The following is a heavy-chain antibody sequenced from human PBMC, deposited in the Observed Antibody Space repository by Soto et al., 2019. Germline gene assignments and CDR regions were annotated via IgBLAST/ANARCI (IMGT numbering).Heavy chain of an antibody. CDR1: GGSISSYY. D-gene: IGHD3-10*01. J-gene: IGHJ5*02. Sequence: SETLSLTCTVSGGSISSYYWSWIRQPPGKGLEWIGYIYYSGSTNYNPSLKSRVTISVDMSKNQFSLKLSSVTAADTAVYYCARGDGSGSYPNARSWFDPWGQGTLVTVSS. CDR2: IYYSGST. V-gene: IGHV4-59*01. CDR3: ARGDGSGSYPNARSWFDP.